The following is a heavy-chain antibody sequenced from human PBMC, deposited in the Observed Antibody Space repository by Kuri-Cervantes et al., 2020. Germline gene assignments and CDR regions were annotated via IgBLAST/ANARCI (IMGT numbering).Heavy chain of an antibody. V-gene: IGHV3-23*01. CDR2: ISGSGGST. Sequence: GESLKISCAASGFTFDDYAMHWVRQAPGKGLEWVSAISGSGGSTYYADSVKGRFTISRDNSKNTLYLQMNSLRAEDTAVYYCAKGVGIAVVIRFYYWGQGTLVTVSS. J-gene: IGHJ4*02. D-gene: IGHD6-19*01. CDR3: AKGVGIAVVIRFYY. CDR1: GFTFDDYA.